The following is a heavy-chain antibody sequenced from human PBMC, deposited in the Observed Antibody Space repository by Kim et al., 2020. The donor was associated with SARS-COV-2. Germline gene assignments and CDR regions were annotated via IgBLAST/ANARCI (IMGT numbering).Heavy chain of an antibody. D-gene: IGHD6-13*01. CDR1: GYTFTGYY. CDR3: ARMGGIAAAGTIYYDYGMDV. J-gene: IGHJ6*02. V-gene: IGHV1-2*04. CDR2: INPNSGGT. Sequence: ASVKVSCKASGYTFTGYYMHWVRQAPGQGLERMGRINPNSGGTNYAQKFQGWVTMTRDTSISTAYMELSRLRSDDTAVYYCARMGGIAAAGTIYYDYGMDVWGQGTTVTVSS.